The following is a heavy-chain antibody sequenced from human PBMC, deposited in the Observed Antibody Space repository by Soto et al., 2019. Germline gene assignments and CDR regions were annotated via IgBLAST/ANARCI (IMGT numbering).Heavy chain of an antibody. CDR3: ARLTGDYFYCGVDV. J-gene: IGHJ6*02. V-gene: IGHV4-30-4*01. Sequence: SETLSLTCSVSGGSISSGDYYWSWIRQPPGEGLALIGYIYYSGTTYYNPSLKSRITISLDTSKSQFSLKLSSVTAADTAVYYCARLTGDYFYCGVDVWGQGTTVTVSS. D-gene: IGHD7-27*01. CDR1: GGSISSGDYY. CDR2: IYYSGTT.